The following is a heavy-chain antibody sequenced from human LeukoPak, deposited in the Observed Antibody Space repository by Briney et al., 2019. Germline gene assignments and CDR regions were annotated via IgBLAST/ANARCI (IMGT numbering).Heavy chain of an antibody. CDR3: ARGHRQDFSGFDI. J-gene: IGHJ3*02. CDR2: INHSGST. D-gene: IGHD1-14*01. Sequence: SETLSLTCAVYGGSFSGYYWSWIRQPPGNGLEWIGEINHSGSTNYNPSLKSRVTISVDTSKNQFSLKLSSVTAADTAVYYCARGHRQDFSGFDIWGQGTMVTVSS. V-gene: IGHV4-34*01. CDR1: GGSFSGYY.